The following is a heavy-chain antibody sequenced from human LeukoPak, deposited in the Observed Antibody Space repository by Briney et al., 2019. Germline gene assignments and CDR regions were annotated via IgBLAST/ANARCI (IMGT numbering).Heavy chain of an antibody. Sequence: ASVKVSCKASGYTFTSYDINWLRQATGQGLEWMGWMSPNSGNTGYEQKFQGRITLTRDTSISTAYMELSSLRAEDTAVYYCAKDGGFEVYYYGMDVWGQGTTVTVSS. CDR1: GYTFTSYD. CDR2: MSPNSGNT. J-gene: IGHJ6*02. V-gene: IGHV1-8*01. CDR3: AKDGGFEVYYYGMDV. D-gene: IGHD2-15*01.